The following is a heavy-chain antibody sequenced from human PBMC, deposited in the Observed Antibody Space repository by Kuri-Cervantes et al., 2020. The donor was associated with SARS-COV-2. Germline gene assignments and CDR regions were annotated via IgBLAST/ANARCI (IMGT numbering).Heavy chain of an antibody. J-gene: IGHJ4*02. CDR2: IKTNGDT. CDR3: ARADGRFANN. CDR1: GFTVSSNF. V-gene: IGHV3-53*01. D-gene: IGHD1-26*01. Sequence: GESLKISCAASGFTVSSNFMSWVRQAPGEGLEWVSLIKTNGDTYYPGSVKGRFTISRDNAKDTLYLQMDSLRADDTAVYFCARADGRFANNWGQGTLVTVSS.